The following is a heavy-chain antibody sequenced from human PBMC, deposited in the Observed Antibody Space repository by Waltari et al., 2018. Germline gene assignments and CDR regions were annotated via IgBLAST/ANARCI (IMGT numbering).Heavy chain of an antibody. Sequence: QVQLQESVPGLLKASETLSLTCDVSGYAIYSGFYWGWVRQPPGKGLEWIATIYHDGTTFYNPSVTSRATASMDTSKHHFSLTLKSVTAADTAVYYCMRQVLGYCTSAACRRLESWGLGTLVTVSS. V-gene: IGHV4-38-2*01. J-gene: IGHJ4*02. D-gene: IGHD2-2*03. CDR1: GYAIYSGFY. CDR3: MRQVLGYCTSAACRRLES. CDR2: IYHDGTT.